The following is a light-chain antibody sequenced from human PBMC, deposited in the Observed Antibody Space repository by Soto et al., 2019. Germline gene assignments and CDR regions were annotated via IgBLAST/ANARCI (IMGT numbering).Light chain of an antibody. CDR1: QTISKW. Sequence: DIQMTQSPSTLSAAVGDRVTITCRASQTISKWLAWYQQKPGQAPKLLIYDASTLESGVPSRFSGSGSGTDFSLTISSLQPVDFATYYCQQYTGYSQWTFGPGPRWIS. J-gene: IGKJ1*01. V-gene: IGKV1-5*01. CDR3: QQYTGYSQWT. CDR2: DAS.